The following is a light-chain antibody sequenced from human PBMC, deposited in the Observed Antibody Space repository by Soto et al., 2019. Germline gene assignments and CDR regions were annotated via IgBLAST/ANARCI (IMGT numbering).Light chain of an antibody. CDR1: QSISSY. V-gene: IGKV1-39*01. J-gene: IGKJ1*01. CDR3: QQSYSSRP. Sequence: DIQMTQSPSSLSASVGDRVTITCRASQSISSYLNWYQQKPGKAPKLLIYTASSLQSGVPSRFSGSGSGIDFTLTISSLQPEDFATYYCQQSYSSRPFGQGTKVEIK. CDR2: TAS.